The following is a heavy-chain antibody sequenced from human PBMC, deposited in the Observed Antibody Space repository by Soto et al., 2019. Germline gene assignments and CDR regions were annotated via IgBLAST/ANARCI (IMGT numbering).Heavy chain of an antibody. D-gene: IGHD3-9*01. Sequence: ASVKVSCKASGYTFTSYAMHWVRQAPGQRLEWMGWINAGNGNTKYSQKFQGRVTITRDTSASTAYMELSSLRSEDTAVYYCARDPPIFSPTIDNWFDPWGQGTLVTVSS. J-gene: IGHJ5*02. CDR3: ARDPPIFSPTIDNWFDP. CDR2: INAGNGNT. V-gene: IGHV1-3*01. CDR1: GYTFTSYA.